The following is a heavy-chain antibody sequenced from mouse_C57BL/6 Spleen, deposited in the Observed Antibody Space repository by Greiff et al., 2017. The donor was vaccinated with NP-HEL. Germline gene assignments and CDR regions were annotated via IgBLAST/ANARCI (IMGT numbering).Heavy chain of an antibody. CDR1: GYTFTSYW. CDR2: IHPNSGST. V-gene: IGHV1-64*01. D-gene: IGHD1-1*01. J-gene: IGHJ1*03. CDR3: ARVSTTVVAAGYVDV. Sequence: QVQLQQPGAELVKPGASVKLSCKASGYTFTSYWMHWVKQRPGQGLEWIGMIHPNSGSTNYNEKFKSKATLTVDKSSSTAYMQLSSLTSEDSAVYYCARVSTTVVAAGYVDVWGTGATVTVSS.